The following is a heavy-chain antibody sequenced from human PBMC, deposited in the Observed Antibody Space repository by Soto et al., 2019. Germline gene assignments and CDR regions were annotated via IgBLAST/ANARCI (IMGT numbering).Heavy chain of an antibody. CDR1: GGSISSGDYY. V-gene: IGHV4-30-4*01. D-gene: IGHD3-3*01. CDR3: AREGHYTQGSAHRGTDY. J-gene: IGHJ4*02. Sequence: SETLSLTCTVSGGSISSGDYYWSWIRQPPGKGLEWIGYIYYSGSTYYNPSLKSRVTISVDTSKNQFSLKLSSVTAADTAVYYCAREGHYTQGSAHRGTDYWGQGTQVTVPQ. CDR2: IYYSGST.